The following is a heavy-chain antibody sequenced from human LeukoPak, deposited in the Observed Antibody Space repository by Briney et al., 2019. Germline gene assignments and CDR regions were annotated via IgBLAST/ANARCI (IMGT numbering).Heavy chain of an antibody. D-gene: IGHD5-18*01. CDR3: ARRTSAMVMYYMDV. J-gene: IGHJ6*03. CDR2: INHSGST. Sequence: PSETLSLTCTVSGGSISSYYWSWIRQPPGKGLEWIGEINHSGSTNYNPPLKSRVTISVDTSKNQFSLKLSSVTAADTAVYYCARRTSAMVMYYMDVWGKGTTVTVSS. V-gene: IGHV4-34*01. CDR1: GGSISSYY.